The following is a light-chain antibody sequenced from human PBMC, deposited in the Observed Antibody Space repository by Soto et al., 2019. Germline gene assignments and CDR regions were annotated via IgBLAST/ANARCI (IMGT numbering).Light chain of an antibody. CDR1: QSLRDTY. Sequence: IVLNQSPGTLSLSPGERATLSCRASQSLRDTYLAWYQQKPGQAPRLLIYGASTRATGIPDRFSGSGSGADFTLTISRLEPEDFAVYYCQHYGSSPGTFGQGTKVDIK. V-gene: IGKV3-20*01. CDR2: GAS. J-gene: IGKJ1*01. CDR3: QHYGSSPGT.